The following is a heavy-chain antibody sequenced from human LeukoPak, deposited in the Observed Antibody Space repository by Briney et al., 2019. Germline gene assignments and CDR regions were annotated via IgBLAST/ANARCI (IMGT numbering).Heavy chain of an antibody. CDR1: GFIFTSYW. D-gene: IGHD3-3*01. CDR3: AKENDFVY. J-gene: IGHJ4*02. CDR2: INQDGSEK. Sequence: GGSLRLSCAASGFIFTSYWMSWVRQAPGKGLEWVANINQDGSEKNYVDSVKGRFTISRDNSKSTLYLQMNSLRAEDTAVYYCAKENDFVYWGQGTLVTVSS. V-gene: IGHV3-7*01.